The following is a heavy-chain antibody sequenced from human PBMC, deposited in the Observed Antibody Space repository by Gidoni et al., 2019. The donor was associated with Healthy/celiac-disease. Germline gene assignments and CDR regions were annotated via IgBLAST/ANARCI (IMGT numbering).Heavy chain of an antibody. Sequence: QVQLVQSGAEVKKPGASVKVSCKASGYTFTGYYMHWVRQAPGQGLEWMGWINPNSGGTNYAQKFQGWVTMTRDTSISTAYMELSRLRSDDTAVYYCARDLLGYCSSTSCSPPPGGPYYGMDVWGQGTTVTVSS. J-gene: IGHJ6*02. D-gene: IGHD2-2*01. V-gene: IGHV1-2*04. CDR2: INPNSGGT. CDR1: GYTFTGYY. CDR3: ARDLLGYCSSTSCSPPPGGPYYGMDV.